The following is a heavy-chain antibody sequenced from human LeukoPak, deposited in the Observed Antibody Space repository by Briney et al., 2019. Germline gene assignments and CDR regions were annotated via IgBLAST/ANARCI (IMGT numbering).Heavy chain of an antibody. J-gene: IGHJ6*03. CDR3: ARSDYDILTGYYLSGYYYYYMDV. D-gene: IGHD3-9*01. CDR2: IIPIFGTA. CDR1: GGTFSSYA. Sequence: SVKVSCKASGGTFSSYAISWVRQAPGQGLEWMGGIIPIFGTANYAQKFQGRVTITADESTSTAYMELSSLRSEDTAVYYCARSDYDILTGYYLSGYYYYYMDVWGKGTTVTISS. V-gene: IGHV1-69*13.